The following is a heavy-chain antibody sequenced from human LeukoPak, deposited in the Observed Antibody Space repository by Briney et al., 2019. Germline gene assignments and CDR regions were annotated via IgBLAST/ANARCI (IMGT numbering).Heavy chain of an antibody. CDR1: GGSISSSSYF. CDR3: ARQMNTVTADY. V-gene: IGHV4-39*01. Sequence: SETLSLTCTVSGGSISSSSYFWGWIRQPPGKGLEWIGSIFYSGSTCYNPSLNSRVTISIDTSKNQFSLRLSSVTAADTAVYYCARQMNTVTADYWGQGTLVTVSS. D-gene: IGHD4-17*01. J-gene: IGHJ4*02. CDR2: IFYSGST.